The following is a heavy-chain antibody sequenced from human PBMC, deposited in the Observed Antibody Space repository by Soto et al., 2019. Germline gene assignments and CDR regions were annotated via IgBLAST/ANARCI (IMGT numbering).Heavy chain of an antibody. V-gene: IGHV1-69*08. CDR3: ARGLGGRMDD. J-gene: IGHJ6*02. CDR1: GTIFSSYT. CDR2: IIPILGET. D-gene: IGHD3-16*01. Sequence: QVQLVQSGAEVKKPGSSVRVSCKASGTIFSSYTISWVRQVPGQGLEWMGSIIPILGETNSAQKFQGRVTLTADKSTNTAYMQLNSLRLEDTAVYYCARGLGGRMDDWGQGTTVTVSS.